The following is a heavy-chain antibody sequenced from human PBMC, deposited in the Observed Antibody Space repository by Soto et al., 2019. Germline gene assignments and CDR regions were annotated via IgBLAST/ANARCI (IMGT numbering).Heavy chain of an antibody. CDR2: INPSGGST. CDR3: ARAPAVAVDFDY. D-gene: IGHD6-19*01. V-gene: IGHV1-46*01. CDR1: GYTFTSYY. J-gene: IGHJ4*02. Sequence: QVQLVQSGAEVKKPGASVKVSCKASGYTFTSYYMHWVRQAPGQGLEWMGIINPSGGSTSYAQKFQGRVTMPRDTSTSTVYMELSSLRSEDTAVYYCARAPAVAVDFDYWGQGTLVTVSS.